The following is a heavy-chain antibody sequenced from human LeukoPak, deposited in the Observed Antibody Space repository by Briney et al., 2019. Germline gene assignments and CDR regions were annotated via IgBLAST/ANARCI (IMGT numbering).Heavy chain of an antibody. V-gene: IGHV5-51*01. CDR2: IYPGDSDT. Sequence: GESLKISCKGSGYSFTSYWIGWVRQMPGKGLEWMGIIYPGDSDTRYSPSFQGQVTISADKSISTAYLQWSSLKASDTAMYYCARPAPKGYCGGGSCPPYYFDYWGQGTLVTVSS. CDR3: ARPAPKGYCGGGSCPPYYFDY. D-gene: IGHD2-15*01. CDR1: GYSFTSYW. J-gene: IGHJ4*02.